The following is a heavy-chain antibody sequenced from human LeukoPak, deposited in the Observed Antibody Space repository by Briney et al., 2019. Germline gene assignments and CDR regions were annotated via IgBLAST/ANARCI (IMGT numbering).Heavy chain of an antibody. CDR1: GFTFSSYG. CDR3: AKDQGRSDY. CDR2: ISYDGSNK. J-gene: IGHJ4*02. Sequence: PGRSLRLSCAASGFTFSSYGMHWVRQAPGKGLEWLAVISYDGSNKYYADSVKGRFTISRDNSKNTLYLQMNSLRAEDTAVYYCAKDQGRSDYWGQGTLVTVSS. V-gene: IGHV3-30*18.